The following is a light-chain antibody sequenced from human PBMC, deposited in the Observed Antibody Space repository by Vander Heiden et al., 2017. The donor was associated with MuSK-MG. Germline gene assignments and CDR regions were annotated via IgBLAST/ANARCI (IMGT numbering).Light chain of an antibody. CDR2: DAS. CDR1: QSVSTN. V-gene: IGKV3-15*01. Sequence: EIVMTQSPATLSVSPGERATLSCRASQSVSTNLVWYQQKPGQAPRLLIYDASTRATGIPVRFSGSGSGTEFTLRMSSLQSEDIAVYYCQLYNRWRDTFGQGTRLAIK. CDR3: QLYNRWRDT. J-gene: IGKJ5*01.